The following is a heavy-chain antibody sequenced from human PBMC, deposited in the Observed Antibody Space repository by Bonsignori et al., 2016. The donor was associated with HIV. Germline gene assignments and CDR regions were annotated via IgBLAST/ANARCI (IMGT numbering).Heavy chain of an antibody. CDR3: AREYRGQDPSSSGYIWLDP. D-gene: IGHD6-6*01. CDR1: GYTFTAYY. V-gene: IGHV1-2*02. CDR2: INPNSGGT. J-gene: IGHJ5*02. Sequence: QVQLVQSGAEVKKPGASVKVYCKSSGYTFTAYYIHWVRQAPGQGLEWMGWINPNSGGTRFAQKFQDRVTMTRDTSISTAYMELIGLRFDDTAVYYCAREYRGQDPSSSGYIWLDPWGQGTLVTVSS.